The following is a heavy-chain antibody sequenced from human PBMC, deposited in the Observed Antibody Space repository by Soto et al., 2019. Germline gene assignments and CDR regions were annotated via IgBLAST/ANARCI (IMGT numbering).Heavy chain of an antibody. CDR3: ATARGYYYYGMDV. V-gene: IGHV4-34*01. J-gene: IGHJ6*02. Sequence: SETLSLTCAVYGGSFSGYYWSWIRQPPGKGLEWIGEINHSGSTNYNPSLKSRVTISVDTSKNQLSLKLSSVTAADTAVYYCATARGYYYYGMDVWGQGTTVTVSS. CDR1: GGSFSGYY. CDR2: INHSGST. D-gene: IGHD6-25*01.